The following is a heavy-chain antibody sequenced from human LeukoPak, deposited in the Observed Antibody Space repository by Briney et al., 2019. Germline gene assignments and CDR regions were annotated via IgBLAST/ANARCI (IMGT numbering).Heavy chain of an antibody. D-gene: IGHD3-3*01. Sequence: PSETLSLTCTVSGGSISSYYWNWIRQPPGKGLEWIGSIYYSGSTNYNPSLKSRVTISVDTSKNQFSLNLTSVTAADTAVYYCARVNTRFTILDWGQGTLVSVSS. CDR1: GGSISSYY. V-gene: IGHV4-59*08. CDR3: ARVNTRFTILD. J-gene: IGHJ4*02. CDR2: IYYSGST.